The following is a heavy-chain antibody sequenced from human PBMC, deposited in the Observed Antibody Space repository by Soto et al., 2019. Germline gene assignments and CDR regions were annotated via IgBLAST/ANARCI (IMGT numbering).Heavy chain of an antibody. Sequence: SETLSLTCAAYGGSFSGYYWSWIRQPPGKGLEWIGEINHSGSTNYNPSLKSRVTISVDTSKNQFSLKLSSVTAADTAVYYCARGRRKEVVTAIGFGLNWFDPWGQGTLVTVSS. J-gene: IGHJ5*02. V-gene: IGHV4-34*01. D-gene: IGHD2-21*02. CDR3: ARGRRKEVVTAIGFGLNWFDP. CDR1: GGSFSGYY. CDR2: INHSGST.